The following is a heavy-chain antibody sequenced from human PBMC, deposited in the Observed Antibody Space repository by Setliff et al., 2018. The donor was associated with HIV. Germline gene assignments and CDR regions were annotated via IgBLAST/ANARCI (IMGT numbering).Heavy chain of an antibody. CDR2: ISAYNGNT. V-gene: IGHV1-18*01. CDR3: ASIAVAGYLGY. CDR1: GGSLSTHT. D-gene: IGHD6-19*01. J-gene: IGHJ4*02. Sequence: ASVKVSCKASGGSLSTHTIGWVRQAPGQGLEWMGWISAYNGNTNYAQKLQGRVTMTTDTSTSTAYMELRSLRSDDTAVYYCASIAVAGYLGYWGQGTLVTVSS.